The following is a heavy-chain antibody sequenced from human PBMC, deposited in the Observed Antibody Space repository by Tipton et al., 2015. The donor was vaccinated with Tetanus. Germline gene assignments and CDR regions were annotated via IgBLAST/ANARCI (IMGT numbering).Heavy chain of an antibody. CDR3: VSRYSNAWYYFDI. J-gene: IGHJ4*02. CDR1: GFTFSSYW. CDR2: IKEDGSEK. Sequence: SLRLSCTASGFTFSSYWMSWVRQTPGKGLEWVANIKEDGSEKCYVDSVKGRFTISRDNAKNSLLLEMSSLRVEDTAVYFCVSRYSNAWYYFDIWGQGTPVTVSS. D-gene: IGHD5-12*01. V-gene: IGHV3-7*03.